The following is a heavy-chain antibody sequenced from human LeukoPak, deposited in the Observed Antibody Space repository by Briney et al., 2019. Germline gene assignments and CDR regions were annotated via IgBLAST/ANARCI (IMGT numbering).Heavy chain of an antibody. CDR3: ATSQGGSGRYPFDY. CDR1: GFTFSSYS. Sequence: GGSLRLSCAASGFTFSSYSMNWVRQAPGKGLEWVSYISSSSTTIYYADSVKGRFTISRDNAKNSLYLQMKSLRAEDTAVYYCATSQGGSGRYPFDYWGQGTLVTVSS. V-gene: IGHV3-48*04. J-gene: IGHJ4*02. CDR2: ISSSSTTI. D-gene: IGHD1-26*01.